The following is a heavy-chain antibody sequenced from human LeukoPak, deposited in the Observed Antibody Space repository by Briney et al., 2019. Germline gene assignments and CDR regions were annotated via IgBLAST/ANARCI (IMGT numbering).Heavy chain of an antibody. D-gene: IGHD2-2*01. CDR2: INHSGTT. Sequence: SETLSLTCAVYGGSFSGYYWSWIRQPPGKGLEWIGEINHSGTTNYNPSLKSRVTISVDTSKNQFPLKLSSVTAADTAVYYCARGLGVGDIVVVPAAMRYFDYWGQGTLVTVSS. J-gene: IGHJ4*02. CDR3: ARGLGVGDIVVVPAAMRYFDY. V-gene: IGHV4-34*01. CDR1: GGSFSGYY.